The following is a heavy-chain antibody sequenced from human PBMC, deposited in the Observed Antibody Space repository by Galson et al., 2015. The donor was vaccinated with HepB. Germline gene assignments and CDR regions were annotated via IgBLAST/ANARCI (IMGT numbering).Heavy chain of an antibody. CDR3: ARDSMITFGGVIVRGAFDI. CDR1: GFTFSDYY. V-gene: IGHV3-11*06. D-gene: IGHD3-16*02. Sequence: SLRLSCAASGFTFSDYYMSWIRQAPGKGLEWVSYISSSSSYTNYADSVKGRFTISRDNAKNSLYLQMNSLRAEDTAVYYCARDSMITFGGVIVRGAFDIWGQGTMVTVSS. J-gene: IGHJ3*02. CDR2: ISSSSSYT.